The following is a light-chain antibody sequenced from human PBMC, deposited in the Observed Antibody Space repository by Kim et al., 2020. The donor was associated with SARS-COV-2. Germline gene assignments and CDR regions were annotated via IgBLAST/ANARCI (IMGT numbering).Light chain of an antibody. V-gene: IGKV3-15*01. Sequence: EIVMTQSPATLSVSPGETAALSCRASQSISTNLAWYQQKPGQAPRLLIFDASTGATGIPARFSGSGSETEFTLTISSLQSEDFAIYYCQQYNNWPYTFGQGTKLGI. CDR3: QQYNNWPYT. CDR2: DAS. J-gene: IGKJ2*01. CDR1: QSISTN.